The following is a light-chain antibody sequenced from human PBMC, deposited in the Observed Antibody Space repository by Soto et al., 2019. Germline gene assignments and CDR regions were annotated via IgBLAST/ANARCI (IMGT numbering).Light chain of an antibody. Sequence: EIVLTQSPGTLSLSPGERATLSCRASQSVSRSYLAWYQQKLGQAPRLLIYGASSRATGIPDRFSGSGSGTDFTLTISRLEPEDFAVYYCQQYDSSPWTFGQWTKVEIK. V-gene: IGKV3-20*01. J-gene: IGKJ1*01. CDR3: QQYDSSPWT. CDR1: QSVSRSY. CDR2: GAS.